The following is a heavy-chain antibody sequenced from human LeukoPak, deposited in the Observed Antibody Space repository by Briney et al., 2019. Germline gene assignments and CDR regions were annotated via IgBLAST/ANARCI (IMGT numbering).Heavy chain of an antibody. D-gene: IGHD2-2*01. CDR2: IYYSGST. Sequence: SETLSLTCAVSGGSISSSSYYWGWIRQPPGKGLEWIGSIYYSGSTYYKPSLKSRVTISVDTSKNQFSLKLSSVTAADTAVYYCARTRGLDYCSSISCYWQHWGQGTLVTVSS. CDR3: ARTRGLDYCSSISCYWQH. CDR1: GGSISSSSYY. J-gene: IGHJ1*01. V-gene: IGHV4-39*01.